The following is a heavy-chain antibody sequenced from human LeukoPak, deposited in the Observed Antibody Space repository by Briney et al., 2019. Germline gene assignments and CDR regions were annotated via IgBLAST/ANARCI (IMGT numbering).Heavy chain of an antibody. CDR2: LSAYNGNT. D-gene: IGHD3-22*01. Sequence: ASVKVSCKASGYTFTSYGISWVRQAPGQGLEWMGWLSAYNGNTNYAQKLQGRVTMTTDTSTSTAYMELRSLRSDDTAVYYCARATVRPLTYYYDSSGYYNWFDPWGQGTLVTVSS. CDR1: GYTFTSYG. J-gene: IGHJ5*02. V-gene: IGHV1-18*01. CDR3: ARATVRPLTYYYDSSGYYNWFDP.